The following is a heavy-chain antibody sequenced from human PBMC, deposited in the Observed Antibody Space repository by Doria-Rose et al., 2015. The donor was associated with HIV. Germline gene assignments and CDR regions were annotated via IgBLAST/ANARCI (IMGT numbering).Heavy chain of an antibody. CDR1: GVYFESYA. V-gene: IGHV3-9*01. D-gene: IGHD3-3*01. CDR2: SSWDSGAK. Sequence: VQLVQSGVGLVQPGRALRLSCVGSGVYFESYAMHWVRLAPGKGLEWVVGSSWDSGAKGNADSVEGRFTISRDNAKKSVYLEMRSLRPEDTAFYYCAKAPIIGPKYYFYMDVWGKGTSVIVSS. CDR3: AKAPIIGPKYYFYMDV. J-gene: IGHJ6*03.